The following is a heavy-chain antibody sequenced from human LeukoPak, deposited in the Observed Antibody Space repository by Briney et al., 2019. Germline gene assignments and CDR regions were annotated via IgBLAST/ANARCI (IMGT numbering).Heavy chain of an antibody. CDR3: AREAAWGNWYFDH. Sequence: GGSLRLSCVASGFTFSRHGMHWVRQAPGKGLEWVAVIGDTGRAKYYADSVGGRFTASRDNFENTLYLEMNSLRYDDTALYYCAREAAWGNWYFDHWGRGTLVTVSS. CDR2: IGDTGRAK. CDR1: GFTFSRHG. J-gene: IGHJ2*01. V-gene: IGHV3-30*03. D-gene: IGHD3-16*01.